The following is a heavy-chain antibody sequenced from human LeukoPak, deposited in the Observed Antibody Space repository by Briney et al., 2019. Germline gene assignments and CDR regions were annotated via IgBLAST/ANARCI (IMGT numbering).Heavy chain of an antibody. Sequence: PGRSLRLSCAASGFTFSSYAMHWVRQAPGKGLEWVGVISYDGSNKYYADSVKGRFTISRDNSKNTLYLQMNSLRAEDTAVYYCARAIVGATPIDYWGQGTLATVSS. V-gene: IGHV3-30*01. CDR1: GFTFSSYA. CDR2: ISYDGSNK. D-gene: IGHD1-26*01. J-gene: IGHJ4*02. CDR3: ARAIVGATPIDY.